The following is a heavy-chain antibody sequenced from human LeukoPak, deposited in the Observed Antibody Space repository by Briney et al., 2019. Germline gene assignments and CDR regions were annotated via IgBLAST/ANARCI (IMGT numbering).Heavy chain of an antibody. CDR1: GYSFTSYW. J-gene: IGHJ3*02. Sequence: ESLKISCTGSGYSFTSYWIGWVRTMPAKGLESMGIVYTGDSDTRYSPSFQRQVTISADKSISTAYLQWTRLNASDTAMYDCARRCSSTCCYSTVTTRAFDIWGQGTMVTVSS. CDR3: ARRCSSTCCYSTVTTRAFDI. CDR2: VYTGDSDT. V-gene: IGHV5-51*01. D-gene: IGHD2-2*01.